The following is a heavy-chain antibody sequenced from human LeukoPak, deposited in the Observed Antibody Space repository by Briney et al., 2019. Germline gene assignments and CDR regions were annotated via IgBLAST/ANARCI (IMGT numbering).Heavy chain of an antibody. J-gene: IGHJ4*02. CDR3: AGCRDGYNCNDY. CDR2: INPSGGST. CDR1: GYTFTSYY. Sequence: GASVKVSCKASGYTFTSYYMHWVRQAPGQGLEWMGIINPSGGSTSYAQKFQGRVTITADKSTSTAYMELSSLRSEDTAVYYCAGCRDGYNCNDYWGQGTLVTVSS. D-gene: IGHD5-24*01. V-gene: IGHV1-46*01.